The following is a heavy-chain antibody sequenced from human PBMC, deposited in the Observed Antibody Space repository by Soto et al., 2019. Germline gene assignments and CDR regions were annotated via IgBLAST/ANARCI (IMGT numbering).Heavy chain of an antibody. CDR1: GFTFSSYG. D-gene: IGHD4-17*01. CDR2: ISYDGSNK. J-gene: IGHJ6*02. CDR3: AKADYGDAYYYYYGMDV. V-gene: IGHV3-30*18. Sequence: GGSLRLSCAASGFTFSSYGMHWVRQAPGKGLEWVAVISYDGSNKYYADSVKGRFTISRDNSKNTLYLQMNSLRAEDTAVYYCAKADYGDAYYYYYGMDVWGQGTTVTVSS.